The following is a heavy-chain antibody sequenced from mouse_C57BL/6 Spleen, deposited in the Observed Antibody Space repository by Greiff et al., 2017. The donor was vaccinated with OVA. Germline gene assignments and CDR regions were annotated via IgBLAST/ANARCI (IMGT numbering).Heavy chain of an antibody. Sequence: EVQVVESGPELVKPGDSVKISCKASGYSFTGYFMNWVMQSHGKSLEWIGRINPYNGDTFYNQKFKGKATLTVDKSSSTAHMELRSLTSEDSAVYYCAREDITTVGYYFDYWGQGTTLTVSS. J-gene: IGHJ2*01. CDR3: AREDITTVGYYFDY. CDR2: INPYNGDT. V-gene: IGHV1-20*01. CDR1: GYSFTGYF. D-gene: IGHD1-1*01.